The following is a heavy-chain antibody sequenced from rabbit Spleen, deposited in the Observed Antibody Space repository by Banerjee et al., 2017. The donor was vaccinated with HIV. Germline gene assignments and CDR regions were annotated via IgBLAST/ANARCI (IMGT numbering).Heavy chain of an antibody. Sequence: QPLKESGGDLVKPGASLTLTCTVSGFTLSSYYYMCWVRQAPGKGLEWIVCINIVTGKAVYASWAKGRFTFSKTSSTTVTLQMTSLTAADTATYFCASDIYGHGGFSLWGPGTLVTVS. CDR1: GFTLSSYYY. CDR2: INIVTGKA. V-gene: IGHV1S40*01. J-gene: IGHJ4*01. CDR3: ASDIYGHGGFSL. D-gene: IGHD6-1*01.